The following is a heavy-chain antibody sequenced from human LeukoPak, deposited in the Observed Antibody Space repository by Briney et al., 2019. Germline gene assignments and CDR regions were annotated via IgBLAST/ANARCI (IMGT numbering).Heavy chain of an antibody. D-gene: IGHD4-17*01. Sequence: SETLSLTCTVSGGSISSGGYYWSWIRQHPGKGLEWIGYIYYSGSTYYNPSLKSRVTISVDTSKNQFSLKLSSVTAADTAVYYCARDNGDDGVYWGQGTLVTVSS. V-gene: IGHV4-31*03. CDR2: IYYSGST. CDR3: ARDNGDDGVY. CDR1: GGSISSGGYY. J-gene: IGHJ4*02.